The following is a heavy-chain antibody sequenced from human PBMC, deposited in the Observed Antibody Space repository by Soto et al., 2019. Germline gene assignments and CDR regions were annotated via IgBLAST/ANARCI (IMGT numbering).Heavy chain of an antibody. CDR3: ARGLDIAAAGTEWFDP. J-gene: IGHJ5*02. CDR1: GGSFSGYY. D-gene: IGHD6-13*01. CDR2: INHSGST. V-gene: IGHV4-34*01. Sequence: QVQLQQWGAGLLKPSETLSLTCAVYGGSFSGYYWSWIRQPPGKGLEWIGEINHSGSTNYNPSLKSRVTISVDTSKNQFSLKLSSVTAADTAVYYCARGLDIAAAGTEWFDPWGQGTLVTVSS.